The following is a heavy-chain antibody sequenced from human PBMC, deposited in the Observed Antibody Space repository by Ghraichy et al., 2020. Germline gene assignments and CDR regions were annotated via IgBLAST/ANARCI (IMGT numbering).Heavy chain of an antibody. CDR2: IYWDDEK. V-gene: IGHV2-5*02. J-gene: IGHJ1*01. Sequence: SGPTLVKPTQTLTLNCTFSGFSLRTSGVGVGWIRQPPGKALKWLALIYWDDEKRYSPSLKSRLTIAKDTSKNQVVLTLTNVDPVDTATYYCARLFSGTYLDAFDIWGQGTLITVSS. CDR1: GFSLRTSGVG. D-gene: IGHD1-26*01. CDR3: ARLFSGTYLDAFDI.